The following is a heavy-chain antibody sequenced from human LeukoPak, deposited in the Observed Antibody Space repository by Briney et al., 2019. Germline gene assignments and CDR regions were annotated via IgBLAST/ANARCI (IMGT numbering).Heavy chain of an antibody. J-gene: IGHJ5*02. V-gene: IGHV4-34*01. CDR3: ARERPLYYYGSGTNWFDP. CDR2: INHSGST. CDR1: GGSFSGYY. Sequence: SETLSLTCAVYGGSFSGYYWSWIRQPPGKGLEWVGEINHSGSTNYNPSLKSRVTISVDTSKNQFSLKLSSVTAADTAVYYCARERPLYYYGSGTNWFDPWGQGTLVTVSS. D-gene: IGHD3-10*01.